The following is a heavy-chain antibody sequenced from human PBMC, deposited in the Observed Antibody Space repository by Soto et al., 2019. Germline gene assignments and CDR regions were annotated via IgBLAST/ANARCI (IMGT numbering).Heavy chain of an antibody. D-gene: IGHD3-9*01. J-gene: IGHJ6*03. Sequence: SETKSVTCTVSGGSISNFYWSWIRQNTGKGLEWIGYVYYTGSTSYNPSLKRRVTFSADSSRGQFSLRLNSVTAADTAVYYCARTVLGPDLLADSFVDYYYYMDVWGQGTTVTVSS. V-gene: IGHV4-59*08. CDR1: GGSISNFY. CDR3: ARTVLGPDLLADSFVDYYYYMDV. CDR2: VYYTGST.